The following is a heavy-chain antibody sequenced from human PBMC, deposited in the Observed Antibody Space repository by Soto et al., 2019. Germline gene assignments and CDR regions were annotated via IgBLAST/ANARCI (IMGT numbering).Heavy chain of an antibody. CDR2: VSATAGTT. D-gene: IGHD3-16*01. CDR3: AKDRLAGGFDY. J-gene: IGHJ4*02. V-gene: IGHV3-23*01. Sequence: LTLTCTVSGFSLSNARMGVSWVRQAPGKGLEWVSLVSATAGTTYYTDSVKGRFTISRDNSRNTVYLQMNSLRADDTAVYYCAKDRLAGGFDYWGQGTLVTVSS. CDR1: GFSLSNARMG.